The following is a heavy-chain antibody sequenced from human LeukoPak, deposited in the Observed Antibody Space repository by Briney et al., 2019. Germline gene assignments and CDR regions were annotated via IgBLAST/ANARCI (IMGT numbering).Heavy chain of an antibody. Sequence: GGSLRLSCAASGFTFSDYYMTWIRQAPGKGLEWLSYISNSGSSVFYADSVMGRFTVSRDNAKRSLYLQIKSLRDDDTAVYHCALGTINKDYYYGMDVWGQGATVTVSS. CDR3: ALGTINKDYYYGMDV. CDR2: ISNSGSSV. CDR1: GFTFSDYY. D-gene: IGHD2-8*01. V-gene: IGHV3-11*01. J-gene: IGHJ6*02.